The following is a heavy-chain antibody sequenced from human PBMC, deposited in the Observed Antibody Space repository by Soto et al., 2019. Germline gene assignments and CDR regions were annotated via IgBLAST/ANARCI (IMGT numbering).Heavy chain of an antibody. Sequence: SVKVSCKASGGTFSSYAISWVRQAPGQGLEWMGGIIPIFGTANYAQKFQGRVTITADESTSTAYMELSSLRSEDTAVYYCASDLAAAGKGDYWGQGTLVTVSS. CDR3: ASDLAAAGKGDY. V-gene: IGHV1-69*13. D-gene: IGHD6-13*01. J-gene: IGHJ4*02. CDR1: GGTFSSYA. CDR2: IIPIFGTA.